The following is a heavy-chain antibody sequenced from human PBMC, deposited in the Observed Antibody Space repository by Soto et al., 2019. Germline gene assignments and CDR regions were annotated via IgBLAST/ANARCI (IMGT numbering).Heavy chain of an antibody. CDR3: AREHPVGHDFGPYSFFDY. J-gene: IGHJ4*02. V-gene: IGHV3-21*06. CDR1: GFTFSPYK. Sequence: GGSLRLSCVASGFTFSPYKMNWVRQAPGRGLEWVSSVSSSSQSIDYADSVKGRFTISRDNAKNSVYLQMDSLRVEDTAVYYCAREHPVGHDFGPYSFFDYWGQGILVTVSS. D-gene: IGHD2-21*01. CDR2: VSSSSQSI.